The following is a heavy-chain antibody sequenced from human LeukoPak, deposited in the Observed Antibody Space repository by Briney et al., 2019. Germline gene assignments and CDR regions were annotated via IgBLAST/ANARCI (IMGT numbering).Heavy chain of an antibody. CDR2: IRSSSSTI. V-gene: IGHV3-48*04. CDR3: ARGVVRLGDAFDI. J-gene: IGHJ3*02. Sequence: GGSLRLSCEASGFTFSNYSMNWVRQAPGKGLEWVSYIRSSSSTIYYADSVKGRFTISRDNAKNSLYLQMNSLRAEDTAVYYCARGVVRLGDAFDIWGQGTMVTVSS. CDR1: GFTFSNYS. D-gene: IGHD3-16*01.